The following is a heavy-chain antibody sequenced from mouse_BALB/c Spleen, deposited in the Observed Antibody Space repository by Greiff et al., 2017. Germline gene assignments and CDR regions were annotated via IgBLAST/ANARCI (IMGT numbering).Heavy chain of an antibody. J-gene: IGHJ4*01. Sequence: VMLVESGPGLVAPSQSLSITCTVSGFSLTSYGVHWVSQPPGKGLEWLGVIWAGGSTNYNSALMSRLSISKDNSKCQVFLKMNSLQTDDTAMYYCASDGGRCDGDYYALDYWGQGTSVTVSS. CDR3: ASDGGRCDGDYYALDY. CDR2: IWAGGST. V-gene: IGHV2-9*02. CDR1: GFSLTSYG. D-gene: IGHD1-1*02.